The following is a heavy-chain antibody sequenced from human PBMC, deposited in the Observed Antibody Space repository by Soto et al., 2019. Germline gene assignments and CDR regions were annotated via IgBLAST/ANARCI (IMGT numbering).Heavy chain of an antibody. Sequence: SETISLTGAVSGGSISSGGCSRSWIRQPPWKGLEWIGNIYXSGTIHYNPSLKSRVTLSEDRSKNQFSLRLGSVTAADTAVYYCARVYPEDSRGYSFDSWGQGTLVTV. CDR2: IYXSGTI. CDR1: GGSISSGGCS. D-gene: IGHD3-22*01. CDR3: ARVYPEDSRGYSFDS. J-gene: IGHJ4*02. V-gene: IGHV4-30-2*01.